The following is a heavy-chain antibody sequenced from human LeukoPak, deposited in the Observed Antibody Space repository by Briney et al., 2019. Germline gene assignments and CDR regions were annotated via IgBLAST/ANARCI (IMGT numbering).Heavy chain of an antibody. CDR1: GFTFSPYW. CDR2: VGPDGREK. CDR3: ARDWPYHHFRLGS. D-gene: IGHD2-2*01. Sequence: GGSLRLSCAASGFTFSPYWMTWVRQAPGKGLEWVANVGPDGREKNYVDSVKGRFIISRDNAKSSLYLQMDSLRAEDTAVYYCARDWPYHHFRLGSWGQGTLVSVSS. V-gene: IGHV3-7*01. J-gene: IGHJ4*02.